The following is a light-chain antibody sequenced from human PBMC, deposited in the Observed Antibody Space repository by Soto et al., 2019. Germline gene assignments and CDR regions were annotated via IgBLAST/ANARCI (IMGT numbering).Light chain of an antibody. CDR3: QVWDSSSDHRGYV. J-gene: IGLJ1*01. CDR1: NIGSKS. CDR2: YAS. Sequence: SYELTQPPSVSVAPGKTARITCGGNNIGSKSVHWYQQKPGQAPVLVIYYASDRPSGIPERFSGSNSGNTATLTISRVEAGDEADYYCQVWDSSSDHRGYVFGTGTKLTVL. V-gene: IGLV3-21*04.